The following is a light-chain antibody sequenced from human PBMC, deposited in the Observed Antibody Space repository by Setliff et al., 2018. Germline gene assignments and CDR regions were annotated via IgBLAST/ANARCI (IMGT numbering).Light chain of an antibody. CDR1: SSNIGAGYD. J-gene: IGLJ3*02. CDR3: SSYTASRGRV. CDR2: GNS. V-gene: IGLV1-40*01. Sequence: QSVLTQPPSVSGAPGQRVTISCTGSSSNIGAGYDVHWYQQLPGTAPKLLIYGNSNRPSGVPDRFSGSKSGTSASLAISGLRSEDEAHYYCSSYTASRGRVFGGGTKVTVL.